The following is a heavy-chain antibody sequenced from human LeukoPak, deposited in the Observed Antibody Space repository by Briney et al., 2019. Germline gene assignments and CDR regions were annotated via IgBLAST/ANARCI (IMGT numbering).Heavy chain of an antibody. CDR3: TRDGESSGWYSAC. J-gene: IGHJ4*02. Sequence: GGSLRLSCAASGFTFSSYSMNWVRQAPGKGLEWVSSISSSSSYIYYADSVQGRFTISRDNAKNSLYLQMNSLRAEDTAVYYCTRDGESSGWYSACWGQGTLVTVSS. CDR2: ISSSSSYI. CDR1: GFTFSSYS. V-gene: IGHV3-21*01. D-gene: IGHD6-19*01.